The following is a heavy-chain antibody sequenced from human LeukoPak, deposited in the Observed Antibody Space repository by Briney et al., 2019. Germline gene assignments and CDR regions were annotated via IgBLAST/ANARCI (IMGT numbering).Heavy chain of an antibody. J-gene: IGHJ5*02. CDR3: ARGVDTDMVWFDP. Sequence: SETLSLTCTVSGGSISSYYWSWIRQPPGKGLEWIGYIYYSGSTNYNPSLKSRVTISVDTSKNQFSLKLSSVTAADTAAYYCARGVDTDMVWFDPWGQGTLVTVSS. CDR1: GGSISSYY. D-gene: IGHD5-18*01. CDR2: IYYSGST. V-gene: IGHV4-59*01.